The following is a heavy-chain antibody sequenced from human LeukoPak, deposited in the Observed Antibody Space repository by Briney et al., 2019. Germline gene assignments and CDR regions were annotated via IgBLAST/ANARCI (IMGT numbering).Heavy chain of an antibody. V-gene: IGHV3-21*04. D-gene: IGHD6-13*01. CDR2: ISSSSSYI. CDR1: GFTFSSYS. J-gene: IGHJ4*02. Sequence: GGSLRLSCAASGFTFSSYSMNWVRQAPGKGLEWVSSISSSSSYIYYADSVKGRFTISRDNSKNTLYLQMNSLRAEDTAVYYCARVRIAAAGTGIDYWGQGTLVTVSS. CDR3: ARVRIAAAGTGIDY.